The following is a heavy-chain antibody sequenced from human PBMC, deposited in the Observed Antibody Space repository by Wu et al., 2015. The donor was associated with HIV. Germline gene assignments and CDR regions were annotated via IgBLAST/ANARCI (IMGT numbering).Heavy chain of an antibody. CDR2: ISPDRGVT. Sequence: QVQLVQSGAEVKKPGSSVKVSCKASGGTFSSYAISWVRQAPGQGLEWMGWISPDRGVTNIGEKFEGRLTLTRDTSINTVYMTLSRLRSEDTALYYCARAVAGRFFDWLPHLDYWGQGALVTVSS. V-gene: IGHV1-2*02. CDR3: ARAVAGRFFDWLPHLDY. J-gene: IGHJ4*02. CDR1: GGTFSSYA. D-gene: IGHD3-9*01.